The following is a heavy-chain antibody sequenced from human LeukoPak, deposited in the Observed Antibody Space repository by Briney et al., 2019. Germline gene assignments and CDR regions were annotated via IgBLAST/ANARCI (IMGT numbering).Heavy chain of an antibody. Sequence: ASVKVSCKASGYTFTSYGISWVRQAPGQGLEWMGWISAYNGNTNYAQKLQSRVTMTTDTSTSTAYMELRSLRSDDTAVYYCARATTVTTRSSHWGQGTLVTVSS. V-gene: IGHV1-18*01. CDR3: ARATTVTTRSSH. D-gene: IGHD4-17*01. CDR2: ISAYNGNT. CDR1: GYTFTSYG. J-gene: IGHJ4*02.